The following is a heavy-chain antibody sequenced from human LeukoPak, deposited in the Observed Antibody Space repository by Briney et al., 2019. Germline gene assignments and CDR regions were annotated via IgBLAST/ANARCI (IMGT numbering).Heavy chain of an antibody. CDR1: GFTFSSYW. V-gene: IGHV3-7*03. J-gene: IGHJ4*02. CDR3: AKDVGFH. CDR2: INHNGNVN. Sequence: GGSLRLSCAASGFTFSSYWMNWARQAPGKGLEWVASINHNGNVNYYVDSVKGRFTISRDNAKNSLYLQMSNLRAEDTAVYYCAKDVGFHWGQGTLVTVSS. D-gene: IGHD2-15*01.